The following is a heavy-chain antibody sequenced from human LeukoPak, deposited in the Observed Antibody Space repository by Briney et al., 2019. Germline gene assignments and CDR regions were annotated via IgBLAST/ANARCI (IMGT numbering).Heavy chain of an antibody. CDR3: ARDSIVVGTRGNSASPYYYYYYMDV. V-gene: IGHV4-61*02. D-gene: IGHD3-22*01. CDR2: IYTSGST. CDR1: GGSISSGSYY. J-gene: IGHJ6*03. Sequence: PSETLSLTCTVSGGSISSGSYYWSWIRQPAGKGLEWIGRIYTSGSTNYNPSLKSRVTISVDTSKNQFSLKLSSVTAAHTAVYYCARDSIVVGTRGNSASPYYYYYYMDVWGKGTTVTVSS.